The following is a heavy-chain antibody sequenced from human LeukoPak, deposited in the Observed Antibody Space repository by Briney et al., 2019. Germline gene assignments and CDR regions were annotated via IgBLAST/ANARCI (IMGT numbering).Heavy chain of an antibody. J-gene: IGHJ4*02. V-gene: IGHV3-23*01. CDR3: ARDYPPD. Sequence: GGSLRLSCAASGFSFDNYAMSWVRQAPGKGQEWVSTISGTDDFTYYADSVKGRFTISRDNAKNTLYLQMNSLSAEDTAVYYCARDYPPDWGQGTLVTVSA. CDR2: ISGTDDFT. CDR1: GFSFDNYA.